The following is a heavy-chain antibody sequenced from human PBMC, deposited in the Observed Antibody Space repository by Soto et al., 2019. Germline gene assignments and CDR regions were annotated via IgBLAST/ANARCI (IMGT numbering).Heavy chain of an antibody. CDR2: INPSGGSA. Sequence: ASVKVSCKASGYTFTSYYMHWVRQAPGQGLEWMGIINPSGGSASYAQKFQGRVTMTRDTSTSTVYMELSSLRSEDTAVYYCARPRGTIFGVVTTSRYYYGMDVWGQGTTVTVSS. CDR3: ARPRGTIFGVVTTSRYYYGMDV. D-gene: IGHD3-3*01. CDR1: GYTFTSYY. V-gene: IGHV1-46*01. J-gene: IGHJ6*02.